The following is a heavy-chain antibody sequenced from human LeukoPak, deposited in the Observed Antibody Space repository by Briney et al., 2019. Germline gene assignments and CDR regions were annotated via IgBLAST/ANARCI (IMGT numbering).Heavy chain of an antibody. CDR1: GYTFTSYD. CDR3: ARANDYGAQGAFDI. D-gene: IGHD4-17*01. V-gene: IGHV1-8*03. J-gene: IGHJ3*02. CDR2: MNPNSGNT. Sequence: ASVKVSCKASGYTFTSYDINWVRQATGQGLEWMGWMNPNSGNTGYAQKFQGRVTITRNTSISTAYMELSSLRSEDTAVYYCARANDYGAQGAFDIWGQGTMVTVSS.